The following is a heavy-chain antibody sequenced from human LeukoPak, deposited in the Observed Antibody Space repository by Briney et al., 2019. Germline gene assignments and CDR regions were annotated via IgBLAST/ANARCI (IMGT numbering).Heavy chain of an antibody. D-gene: IGHD2-2*01. CDR3: ARSRSPMDY. CDR1: GGSISSGDYY. J-gene: IGHJ4*02. V-gene: IGHV4-30-4*01. CDR2: INHSGST. Sequence: SQTLSLTCTVSGGSISSGDYYWRWIRQPPGKGLEWIGEINHSGSTNYNPSLKSRVTISVDTSKNQFSLKLSSVTAADTAVYYCARSRSPMDYWGQGTLVTVSS.